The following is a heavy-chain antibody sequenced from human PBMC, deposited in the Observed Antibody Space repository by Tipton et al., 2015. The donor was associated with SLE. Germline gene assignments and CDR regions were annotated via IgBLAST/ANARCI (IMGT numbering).Heavy chain of an antibody. CDR1: GGSFHGYH. V-gene: IGHV4-34*01. Sequence: TLSLTCAVYGGSFHGYHWSWIRQPPGKGLEWIGEINYSGFTNYNPSLKSRVTISIETSKNQFSLKLSSVTAADTAVYYCATGGLSNWFDPWGQGTLVTVSS. D-gene: IGHD3-16*01. J-gene: IGHJ5*02. CDR3: ATGGLSNWFDP. CDR2: INYSGFT.